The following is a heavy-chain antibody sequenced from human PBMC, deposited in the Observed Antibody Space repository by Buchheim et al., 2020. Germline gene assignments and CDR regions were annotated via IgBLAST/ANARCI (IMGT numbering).Heavy chain of an antibody. V-gene: IGHV3-30*03. CDR1: GFTFSSYA. CDR3: ARGRGSYSFDS. CDR2: ISSDGTNK. D-gene: IGHD1-26*01. J-gene: IGHJ4*02. Sequence: QVQLVESGGGVVQPGRSLRLSCAASGFTFSSYAMHWVRQAPGKGLEWVAVISSDGTNKYYADSVKGRFTISRDSSKSTLFLQMISPGGDDTAVYYCARGRGSYSFDSWGQGTL.